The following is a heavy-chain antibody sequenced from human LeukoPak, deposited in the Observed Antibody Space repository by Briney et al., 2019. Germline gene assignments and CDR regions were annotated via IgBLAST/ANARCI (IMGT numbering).Heavy chain of an antibody. CDR2: ISAYNGNT. D-gene: IGHD3-3*01. CDR3: ARVVLPSSLFGVVIASVIYGMDV. V-gene: IGHV1-18*01. J-gene: IGHJ6*02. CDR1: GYTFTSYG. Sequence: ASVKVSCKASGYTFTSYGISWVRQAPGQGLEWMGWISAYNGNTNYAQKFQGRVTMTTDTSTTTAYMELRSLRSDDTAVYYCARVVLPSSLFGVVIASVIYGMDVWGQGTTVTVSS.